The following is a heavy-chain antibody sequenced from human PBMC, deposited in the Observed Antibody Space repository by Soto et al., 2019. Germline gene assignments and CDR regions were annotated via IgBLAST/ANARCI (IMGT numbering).Heavy chain of an antibody. CDR1: GYTFTSYA. D-gene: IGHD6-13*01. J-gene: IGHJ4*02. V-gene: IGHV1-3*01. CDR2: INAGNGNT. CDR3: ARNGQRYSSSWYVGPIDY. Sequence: PAKVSCKACGYTFTSYAMHLARQENGQRLEWMGWINAGNGNTKYSQKFQGRVTITRDTSASTAYMELSSLRSEDTAVYYCARNGQRYSSSWYVGPIDYWGQGTLVTVSS.